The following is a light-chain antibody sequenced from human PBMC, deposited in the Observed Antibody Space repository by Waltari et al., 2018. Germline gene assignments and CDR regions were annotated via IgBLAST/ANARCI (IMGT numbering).Light chain of an antibody. J-gene: IGKJ4*01. CDR2: SAS. Sequence: DIQMTQSPSSLSASVGDRVTITCRASQTLTTVSNFLNWYQQKPGSAPRLLIYSASSLQSGVPSRFSGSGSGTHFTLTISDLQPEDFATYFCQQSYTTPITFGGGTRV. V-gene: IGKV1-39*01. CDR3: QQSYTTPIT. CDR1: QTLTTVSNF.